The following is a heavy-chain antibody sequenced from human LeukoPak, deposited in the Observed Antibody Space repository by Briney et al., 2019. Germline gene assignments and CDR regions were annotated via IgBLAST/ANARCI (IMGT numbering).Heavy chain of an antibody. Sequence: VGSLRLSCAASGFTFRTYAMTWVRQSPGKGLEWVSGISGSGESTYYADSVKGRFTVSRDNSKNTVYLQMNSLTAEDTAVYFCAKDRDYCSSTGCYWDYWGQGTLVTVSS. J-gene: IGHJ4*02. CDR3: AKDRDYCSSTGCYWDY. CDR2: ISGSGEST. V-gene: IGHV3-23*01. CDR1: GFTFRTYA. D-gene: IGHD2-2*01.